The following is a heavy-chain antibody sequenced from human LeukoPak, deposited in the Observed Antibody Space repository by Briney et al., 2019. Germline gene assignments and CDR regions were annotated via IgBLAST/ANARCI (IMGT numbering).Heavy chain of an antibody. Sequence: ASVKVSCKASGYTFTSYYMHWVRQAPGQGLEWMGIINPSGGSTSYAQKFQGRVTMTRDMSTSTVYMELSRLRSDDTAVYYCARDRTTIAAASNWFDPWGQGTLVTVSS. D-gene: IGHD6-13*01. J-gene: IGHJ5*02. CDR3: ARDRTTIAAASNWFDP. CDR1: GYTFTSYY. V-gene: IGHV1-46*01. CDR2: INPSGGST.